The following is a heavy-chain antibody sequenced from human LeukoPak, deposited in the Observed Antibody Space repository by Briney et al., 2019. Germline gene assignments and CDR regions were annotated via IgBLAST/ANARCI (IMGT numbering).Heavy chain of an antibody. CDR1: GFTFDDYG. CDR3: ARDLDKYSSSWYPDY. CDR2: INWNGGST. D-gene: IGHD6-13*01. V-gene: IGHV3-20*04. J-gene: IGHJ4*02. Sequence: GGSLRLSCAASGFTFDDYGMSWVRQAPGKGLEWVSGINWNGGSTGYADSVKGRFTISRDNAKNSLYLQMNSLRAEDTALYYCARDLDKYSSSWYPDYWGQGTLVTVSS.